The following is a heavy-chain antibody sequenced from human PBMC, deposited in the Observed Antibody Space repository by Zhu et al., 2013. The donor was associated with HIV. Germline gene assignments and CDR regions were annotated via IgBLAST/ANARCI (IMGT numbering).Heavy chain of an antibody. J-gene: IGHJ4*02. D-gene: IGHD3-3*01. V-gene: IGHV3-23*01. Sequence: EVQLLESGGDLVQPGGSLRLSCAASGFTFTSYAMSWVRQAPGKGLEWVSTVSGSGGSTYYVDSVKGRFTISRDNSKNTLYLQMNSLRAEDTAVYYCAKDPFYDFWSGHDYYFDYWGQGTLVTVSS. CDR2: VSGSGGST. CDR3: AKDPFYDFWSGHDYYFDY. CDR1: GFTFTSYA.